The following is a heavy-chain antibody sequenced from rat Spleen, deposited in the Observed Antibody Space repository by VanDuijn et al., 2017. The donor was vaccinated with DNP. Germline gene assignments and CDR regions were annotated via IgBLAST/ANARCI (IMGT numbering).Heavy chain of an antibody. D-gene: IGHD1-11*01. CDR3: TTEGGFAY. CDR2: ISYDGSST. J-gene: IGHJ3*01. Sequence: EVQLVESGGGLVQPGRSMKLSCAASGFTFSNYDMAWVRQAPKKGLEWVATISYDGSSTYYRDSVKGRFTISRDNAKSTLYLQMDSLRSEDTATYYCTTEGGFAYWGQGTLVTVSS. V-gene: IGHV5-7*01. CDR1: GFTFSNYD.